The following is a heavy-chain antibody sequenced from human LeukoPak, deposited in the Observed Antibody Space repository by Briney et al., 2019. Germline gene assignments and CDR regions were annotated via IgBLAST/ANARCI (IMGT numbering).Heavy chain of an antibody. V-gene: IGHV3-30*02. J-gene: IGHJ4*02. CDR1: GFTFNTYA. CDR2: IRYDGTNK. Sequence: PGGSLRLSCAASGFTFNTYAMHWVRQAPGKGLEWVAFIRYDGTNKYYADSVKGRFTISRDNSKNTLSLQMNSLRAEDTAVYYCAKGSSIGVGEYQDYWGQGTLVTVSS. D-gene: IGHD3-10*01. CDR3: AKGSSIGVGEYQDY.